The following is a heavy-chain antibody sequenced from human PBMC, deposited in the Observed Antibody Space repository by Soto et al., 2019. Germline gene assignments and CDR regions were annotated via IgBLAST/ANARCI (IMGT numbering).Heavy chain of an antibody. CDR2: IHYTGST. Sequence: QVQLQESGPGLVKPSQTLSLTCTVSGGSISSGNYYWSWIRQHPGKGLEWIGCIHYTGSTYYNPSLTSRLTISVDTSKSQFSLELNSVTAADTAVYYCARGVRYWGQGTLVTVSS. CDR3: ARGVRY. J-gene: IGHJ4*02. V-gene: IGHV4-31*03. D-gene: IGHD3-10*01. CDR1: GGSISSGNYY.